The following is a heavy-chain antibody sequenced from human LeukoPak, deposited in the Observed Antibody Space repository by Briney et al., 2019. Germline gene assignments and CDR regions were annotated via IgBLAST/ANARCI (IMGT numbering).Heavy chain of an antibody. CDR2: INTGGSST. Sequence: PGGSLRLSCAASGFTFSSYWMHWVRQVPGKGLVWVSRINTGGSSTTYADSVKGRFTISRDNAKNTLYLQMNSLRAEDMAVYYCARSNQADDYWGQGTLVTVSS. J-gene: IGHJ4*02. D-gene: IGHD4-11*01. V-gene: IGHV3-74*01. CDR1: GFTFSSYW. CDR3: ARSNQADDY.